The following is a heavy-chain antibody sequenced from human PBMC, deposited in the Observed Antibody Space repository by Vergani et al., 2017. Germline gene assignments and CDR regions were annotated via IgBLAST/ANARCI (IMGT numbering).Heavy chain of an antibody. V-gene: IGHV4-59*12. CDR1: GGSITNNF. CDR3: ARARPQFDLYSYYYMDV. CDR2: IHHSGAT. Sequence: QVQLQESGPGLVKPSETLSLTCTVSGGSITNNFWSWIRRPPGKGLEWIGYIHHSGATNSKSSLRSRVSISIDTSKSSFSLRLSSVTAADTAVYYCARARPQFDLYSYYYMDVWGKGTTATVSS. D-gene: IGHD3-9*01. J-gene: IGHJ6*03.